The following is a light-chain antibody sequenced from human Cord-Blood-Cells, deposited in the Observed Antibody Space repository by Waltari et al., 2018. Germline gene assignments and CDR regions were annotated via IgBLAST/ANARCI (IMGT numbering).Light chain of an antibody. CDR3: SSYTSSSTYV. CDR1: SSDVGGYNY. V-gene: IGLV2-14*01. CDR2: EVS. Sequence: QSALTQPASVSASPGQSITISRTGTSSDVGGYNYVSWYQQHPGKAPKLMIYEVSNRPSGVSNRFSGSKSGNTASLTISGLQAEDEADYYCSSYTSSSTYVFGTGTKVTVL. J-gene: IGLJ1*01.